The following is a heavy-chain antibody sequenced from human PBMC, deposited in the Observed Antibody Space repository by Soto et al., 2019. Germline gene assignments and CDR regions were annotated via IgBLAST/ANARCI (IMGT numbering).Heavy chain of an antibody. CDR3: ARGILRGLALGFGY. D-gene: IGHD3-9*01. CDR2: INHSGST. Sequence: QVQLQQWGAGLLKPSETLSLTCAVYGGSFSGYYWSWIRQPPGKGLEWIGEINHSGSTNYNPSLKRRVPISVDTSKHQFSLRLSSVTAADTAVYYCARGILRGLALGFGYWGQGTLVTVSS. J-gene: IGHJ4*02. V-gene: IGHV4-34*01. CDR1: GGSFSGYY.